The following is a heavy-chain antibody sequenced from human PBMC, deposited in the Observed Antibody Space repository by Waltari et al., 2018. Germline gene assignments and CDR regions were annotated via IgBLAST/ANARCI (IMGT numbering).Heavy chain of an antibody. V-gene: IGHV3-7*01. CDR3: ATQSWSNFEY. CDR1: EFTFAYYW. D-gene: IGHD3-3*01. Sequence: EVQLVESGGGLVQPGGSLRLSCAASEFTFAYYWVTWVRQAPGKGLGRVANIKEDGSDKYYVDYVKGRFTISRDKAKNAMYLQMSSLRVEDTAVYYCATQSWSNFEYWGQGTLFTVSS. J-gene: IGHJ4*02. CDR2: IKEDGSDK.